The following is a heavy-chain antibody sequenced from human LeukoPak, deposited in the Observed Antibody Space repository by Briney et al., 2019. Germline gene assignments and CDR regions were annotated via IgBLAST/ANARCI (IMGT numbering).Heavy chain of an antibody. CDR3: AKDMGGDYKSGTLDY. J-gene: IGHJ4*02. V-gene: IGHV3-9*01. Sequence: GGSLRLSCAASGFTFDDYAMHWVWQAPGKGLEWVSGINWNNGSIGYADSVKGRFTISRDNAKNSLYLQMNSLRAEDTALYHCAKDMGGDYKSGTLDYWGQGTLVTVSS. CDR2: INWNNGSI. CDR1: GFTFDDYA. D-gene: IGHD4-17*01.